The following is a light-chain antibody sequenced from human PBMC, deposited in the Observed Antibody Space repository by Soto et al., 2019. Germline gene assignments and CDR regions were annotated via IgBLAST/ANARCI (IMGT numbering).Light chain of an antibody. Sequence: QSVLTQPPSASGTPGQRVTISCSGSSSNIGSNTVNWYQQLPGTVPKLLIYDDNKRPSGIPDRFSGSKSGTSATLGITGFQTGDEADYYCGSWDSSLSAYVFGTGTKVTVL. CDR3: GSWDSSLSAYV. J-gene: IGLJ1*01. CDR2: DDN. CDR1: SSNIGSNT. V-gene: IGLV1-51*01.